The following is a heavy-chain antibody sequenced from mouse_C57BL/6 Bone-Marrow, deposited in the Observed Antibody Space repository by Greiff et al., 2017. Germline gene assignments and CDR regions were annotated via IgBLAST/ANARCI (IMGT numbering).Heavy chain of an antibody. CDR2: IYPGSGNT. D-gene: IGHD2-3*01. CDR1: GYTFTDYY. V-gene: IGHV1-76*01. J-gene: IGHJ2*01. Sequence: VQLKQSGAELVRPGASVKLSCKASGYTFTDYYINWVKQRPGQGLEWIARIYPGSGNTYYSEKFKGKATLTAEKSSSTAYMQLSSLTSEDSAVYFCAREVYDPYYFDYWGQGTTLTVSS. CDR3: AREVYDPYYFDY.